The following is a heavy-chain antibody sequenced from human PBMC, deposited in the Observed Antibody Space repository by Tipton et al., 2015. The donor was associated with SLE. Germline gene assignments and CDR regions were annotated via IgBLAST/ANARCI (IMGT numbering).Heavy chain of an antibody. Sequence: SLRLSCAASGFTFSNYWMTWVRQAPGKGLEWVSSISSHSPDTFYADSVKGRFTISRDNAKNSLFLQMNSLRVEDTAVYYCAKDGVGVDYYYYYMDVWGKGTTVTVSS. V-gene: IGHV3-21*04. CDR1: GFTFSNYW. CDR3: AKDGVGVDYYYYYMDV. J-gene: IGHJ6*03. D-gene: IGHD1-26*01. CDR2: ISSHSPDT.